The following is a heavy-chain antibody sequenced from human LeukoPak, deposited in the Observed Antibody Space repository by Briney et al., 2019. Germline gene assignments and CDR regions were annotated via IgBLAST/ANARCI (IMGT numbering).Heavy chain of an antibody. CDR2: IYYTGST. V-gene: IGHV4-59*01. CDR3: ARALGGSRFGELRYFDY. J-gene: IGHJ4*02. D-gene: IGHD3-10*01. Sequence: SVTLSLTCAVSGGSISSYYWSWIRQPPGKGLEWLGYIYYTGSTNYNPSLKSRVTISVDTSKNQFSLKLSSVTAADTAVYYCARALGGSRFGELRYFDYWGQGNLVTVSA. CDR1: GGSISSYY.